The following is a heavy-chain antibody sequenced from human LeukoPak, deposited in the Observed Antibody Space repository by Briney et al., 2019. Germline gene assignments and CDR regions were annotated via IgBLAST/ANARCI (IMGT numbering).Heavy chain of an antibody. V-gene: IGHV4-39*07. CDR1: GGSISSSSYY. Sequence: SETLSLTCTVSGGSISSSSYYWGWIRQPPGKGLEWIGSIYYSGSTYYNPSLKSRVTISVDKSKNQFSLKLSSVTAADTAVYYCARDGGGSYYGSGSYWNWGQGTLVTVSS. D-gene: IGHD3-10*01. CDR2: IYYSGST. CDR3: ARDGGGSYYGSGSYWN. J-gene: IGHJ4*02.